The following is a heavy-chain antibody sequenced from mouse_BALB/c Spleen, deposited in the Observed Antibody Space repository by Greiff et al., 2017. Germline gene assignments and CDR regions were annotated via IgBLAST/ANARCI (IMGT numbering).Heavy chain of an antibody. CDR2: IWAGGST. CDR1: GFSLTSYG. D-gene: IGHD1-2*01. Sequence: VKVVESGPGLVAPSQSLSITCTVSGFSLTSYGVHWVRQPPGKGLEWLGVIWAGGSTNYNSALMSRLSISKDNSKSQVFLKMNSLQTDDTAMYYCARDPSTATYFDVWGAGTTVTVSS. CDR3: ARDPSTATYFDV. J-gene: IGHJ1*01. V-gene: IGHV2-9*02.